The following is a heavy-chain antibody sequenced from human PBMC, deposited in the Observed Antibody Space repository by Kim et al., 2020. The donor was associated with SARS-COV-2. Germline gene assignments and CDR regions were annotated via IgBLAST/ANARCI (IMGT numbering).Heavy chain of an antibody. CDR1: GFNFADYA. Sequence: GGSLRLSCAASGFNFADYAMPWVRQDPGKGLAWVSGISWNSGSIGSADSVKGRFTISRDNAKNSLYLQMNSLRAEDTALYYCAKSAVARYFDYWGQGTLVTVS. V-gene: IGHV3-9*01. CDR3: AKSAVARYFDY. J-gene: IGHJ4*02. D-gene: IGHD6-19*01. CDR2: ISWNSGSI.